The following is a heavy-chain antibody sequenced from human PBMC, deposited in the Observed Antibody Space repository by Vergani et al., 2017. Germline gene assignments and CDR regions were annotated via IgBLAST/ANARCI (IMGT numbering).Heavy chain of an antibody. CDR1: EYSFDNYW. J-gene: IGHJ4*02. CDR2: IYPADSDT. V-gene: IGHV5-51*01. Sequence: EVELVQSGPEMRNPGESLKIPCKGSEYSFDNYWIRWVRQMPGKGLEWMGIIYPADSDTRYSPSFQGQVTISADKSISTAFLQWDSLKASDTALYYCARHTTYTDSWGQGTLVTVSS. D-gene: IGHD1-1*01. CDR3: ARHTTYTDS.